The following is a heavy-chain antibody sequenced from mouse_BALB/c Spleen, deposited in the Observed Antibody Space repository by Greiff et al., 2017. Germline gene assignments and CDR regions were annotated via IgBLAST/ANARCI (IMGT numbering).Heavy chain of an antibody. Sequence: EVQRVESGPSLVKPSQTLSLTCSVTGDSITSGYWNWIRKFPGNKLEYMGYISYSGTTYYNPSLKSRISITRDTSKNQYYLQLNSVTTEDTATYYCARGDYGYDKGAWFAYWGQGTLVTVSA. CDR2: ISYSGTT. J-gene: IGHJ3*01. CDR3: ARGDYGYDKGAWFAY. V-gene: IGHV3-8*02. CDR1: GDSITSGY. D-gene: IGHD2-2*01.